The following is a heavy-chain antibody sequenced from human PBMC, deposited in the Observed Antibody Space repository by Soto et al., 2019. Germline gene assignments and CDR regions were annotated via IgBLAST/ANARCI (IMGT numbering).Heavy chain of an antibody. J-gene: IGHJ4*02. D-gene: IGHD1-26*01. CDR2: VYYSGST. CDR1: GGSISSSSYY. CDR3: ARDRWELLTLYFDY. Sequence: LSLTCTVSGGSISSSSYYWGWIRQPPGKGLEWIGSVYYSGSTYYNPSLKSRVTISVDTSKNQFSLKLSSVTAADTAAYYCARDRWELLTLYFDYWGQGTLVTVSS. V-gene: IGHV4-39*01.